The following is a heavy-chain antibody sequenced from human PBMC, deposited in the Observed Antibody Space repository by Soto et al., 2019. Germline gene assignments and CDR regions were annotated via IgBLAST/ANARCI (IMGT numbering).Heavy chain of an antibody. CDR2: ISPIFGTV. D-gene: IGHD3-22*01. CDR3: XXXXXXXXXXXSGCR. J-gene: IGHJ1*01. Sequence: QVQLVQSGAEVKKPGSSVKVSCKASGGTFSNYALDWVRQAPGQGLEWMGGISPIFGTVRHTQNFQGRVTITADEXXXXXXXXXXXXXXXXXXXXXXXXXXXXXXXXXSGCRWGQGTLVTVSS. CDR1: GGTFSNYA. V-gene: IGHV1-69*12.